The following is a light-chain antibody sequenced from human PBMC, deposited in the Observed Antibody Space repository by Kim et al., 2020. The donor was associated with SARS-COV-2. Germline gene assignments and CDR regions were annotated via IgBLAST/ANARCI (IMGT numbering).Light chain of an antibody. J-gene: IGKJ4*01. CDR3: QQHAKWPLT. V-gene: IGKV3-15*01. Sequence: DIVMTQSPATLSVSPGERATLSCRASESVNTFLAWYQQKPGQPPRLLIYGASTRATGVPARFSASGSGTEFTVTITNVQSEDVAVYYCQQHAKWPLTFGGGTKVDIK. CDR2: GAS. CDR1: ESVNTF.